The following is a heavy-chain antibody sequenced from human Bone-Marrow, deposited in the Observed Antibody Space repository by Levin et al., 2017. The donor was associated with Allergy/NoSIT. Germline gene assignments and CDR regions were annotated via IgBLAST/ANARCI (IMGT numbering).Heavy chain of an antibody. CDR2: INPNSGGT. J-gene: IGHJ4*02. V-gene: IGHV1-2*06. D-gene: IGHD6-19*01. Sequence: GESLKISCKASGYTFTGYYMHWVRQAPGQGLEWMGRINPNSGGTNYAQKFQGRVTMTRDTSISTAYMELSRLRSDDTAVYYCASLTGIAVAGVDYWGQGTLVTVSS. CDR1: GYTFTGYY. CDR3: ASLTGIAVAGVDY.